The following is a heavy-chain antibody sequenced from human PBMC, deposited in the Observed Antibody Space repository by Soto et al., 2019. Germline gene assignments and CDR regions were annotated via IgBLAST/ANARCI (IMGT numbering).Heavy chain of an antibody. CDR2: MNPNSGNT. V-gene: IGHV1-8*01. D-gene: IGHD3-16*02. Sequence: QVQLVQSGAEVKKPGASVNVSCKASGYTFTSYDINWVRQATGQGLEWMGWMNPNSGNTGYAQKLQGRVTMTRNTSISTAYMELSSLRSEDTAVYYCARERSSSKRFDPWGQGTLVTVSS. CDR1: GYTFTSYD. CDR3: ARERSSSKRFDP. J-gene: IGHJ5*02.